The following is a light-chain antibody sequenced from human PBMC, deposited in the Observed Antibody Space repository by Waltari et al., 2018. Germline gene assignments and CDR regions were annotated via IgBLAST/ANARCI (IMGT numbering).Light chain of an antibody. CDR1: RSNLCATP. Sequence: QSVVSHPPSASGTPGQRVTISCSVSRSNLCATPVSRYQQVPGTAPKLLVHTNNERPSGVPARFTGSKSGTSASLAIYGLRSEDEADYYCASWDDKLNAWVIGGGTRLTVL. CDR2: TNN. V-gene: IGLV1-47*01. CDR3: ASWDDKLNAWV. J-gene: IGLJ3*02.